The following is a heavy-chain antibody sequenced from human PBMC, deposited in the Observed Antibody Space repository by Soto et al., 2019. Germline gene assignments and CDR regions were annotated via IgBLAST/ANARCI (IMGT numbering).Heavy chain of an antibody. V-gene: IGHV3-15*01. CDR3: TTETRGY. CDR2: IKSKTDGETT. J-gene: IGHJ4*02. Sequence: EVQLVESGGGLVKPGESLRLSCAVSGFTFSDAWMSWVRQAPGKGLEWVGRIKSKTDGETTDYAAPVKGRFTIPRDDSKNTLYVQMSSLKTEDTAVYYCTTETRGYWGQGTLVTVSS. CDR1: GFTFSDAW.